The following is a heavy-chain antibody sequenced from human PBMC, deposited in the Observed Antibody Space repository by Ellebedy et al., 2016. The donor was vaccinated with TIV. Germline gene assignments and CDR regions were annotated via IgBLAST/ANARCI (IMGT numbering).Heavy chain of an antibody. V-gene: IGHV4-59*01. CDR3: ARSPEPFITMVRGVVYGMDV. Sequence: ESLKISCTVSGGSISSFYWSWIRQPPGKALEWIGYMYYSGSTNYNPSLKSRVTISVDTSKNQFSLKLSSVTAADTAVYYCARSPEPFITMVRGVVYGMDVWGQGTTVTVSS. D-gene: IGHD3-10*01. CDR2: MYYSGST. J-gene: IGHJ6*02. CDR1: GGSISSFY.